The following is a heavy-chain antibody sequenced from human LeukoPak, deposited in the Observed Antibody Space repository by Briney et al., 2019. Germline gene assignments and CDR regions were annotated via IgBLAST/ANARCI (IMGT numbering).Heavy chain of an antibody. CDR1: GGSISSSRYY. CDR3: ARVPSYGPFDY. V-gene: IGHV4-39*07. Sequence: SETLSLTCIVSGGSISSSRYYWGWIRQPPGKGLEWIGSIYYSGSTYYNPSLKSRVTISVDTSKNQFSLKLSSVTTAGTAVYYCARVPSYGPFDYWGQGTLVTVSS. J-gene: IGHJ4*02. D-gene: IGHD5-18*01. CDR2: IYYSGST.